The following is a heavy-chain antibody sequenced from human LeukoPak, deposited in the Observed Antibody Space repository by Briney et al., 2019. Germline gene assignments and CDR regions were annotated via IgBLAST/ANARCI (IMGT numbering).Heavy chain of an antibody. CDR3: ARGLAAGMYYFDY. V-gene: IGHV1-69*05. CDR1: GGTFSSCA. Sequence: GASVKVSCKASGGTFSSCAISWVRQAPGQGLEWMGGIIPIFGTANYAQKFQGRVTITTDESTSTAYMELSSLRSEDTAVYYCARGLAAGMYYFDYWGQGTLVTVSS. D-gene: IGHD6-13*01. CDR2: IIPIFGTA. J-gene: IGHJ4*02.